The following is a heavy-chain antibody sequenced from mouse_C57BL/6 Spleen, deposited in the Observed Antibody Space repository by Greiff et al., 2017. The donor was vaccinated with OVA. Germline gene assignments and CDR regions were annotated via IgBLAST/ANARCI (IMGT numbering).Heavy chain of an antibody. CDR2: INPSNGGT. CDR1: GYTFTSYW. CDR3: ARGGGTTVVATREFDV. J-gene: IGHJ1*03. V-gene: IGHV1-53*01. Sequence: VQLQQSGTELVKPGASVKLSCKASGYTFTSYWMHWVKQRPGQGLEWIGNINPSNGGTNYNEKFKSKATLTVDKSSSTAYMQLSSLTSEDSAVYYCARGGGTTVVATREFDVWGTGTTVTVSS. D-gene: IGHD1-1*01.